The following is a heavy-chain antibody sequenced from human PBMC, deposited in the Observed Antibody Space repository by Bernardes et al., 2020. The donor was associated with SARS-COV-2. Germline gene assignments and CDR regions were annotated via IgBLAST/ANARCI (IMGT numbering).Heavy chain of an antibody. Sequence: SETLSLTCAVYGGSFSGYYWSWIRQPPGKGLEWIGEINHSGSTNYNPSLKSRVTISVDTSKNQFSLKLSSVTAADTAVYYCARERGGDYYYGSGSYYRSATGYYYYYMDVWGKGTTVTVSS. CDR2: INHSGST. CDR3: ARERGGDYYYGSGSYYRSATGYYYYYMDV. CDR1: GGSFSGYY. D-gene: IGHD3-10*01. J-gene: IGHJ6*03. V-gene: IGHV4-34*01.